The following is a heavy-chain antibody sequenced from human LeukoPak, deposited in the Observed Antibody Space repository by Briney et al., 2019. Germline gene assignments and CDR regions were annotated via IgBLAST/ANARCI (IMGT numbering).Heavy chain of an antibody. V-gene: IGHV4-30-2*01. D-gene: IGHD3-10*01. J-gene: IGHJ5*02. CDR3: ARGFFDRGNPGSWLDP. CDR1: GGSINFGAYS. Sequence: SETLSLTCTVSGGSINFGAYSWNWIRRPPGKGLEWIGYIYHTGNTYYNPSLKSRVTISVDRSKNQFSLRLTSVTAADTAVYYCARGFFDRGNPGSWLDPWGQGTLVTVSS. CDR2: IYHTGNT.